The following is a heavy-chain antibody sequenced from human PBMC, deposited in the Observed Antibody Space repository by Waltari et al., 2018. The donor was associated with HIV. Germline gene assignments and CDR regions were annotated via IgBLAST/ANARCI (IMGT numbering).Heavy chain of an antibody. CDR2: FWSDGAEI. V-gene: IGHV3-33*01. D-gene: IGHD6-6*01. CDR1: GFTFRHLA. Sequence: QVQLVESGGGVVQPGTSLPLSCAVSGFTFRHLAIHGVRQSTGKGLEWLAVFWSDGAEISYADSVKGRFTVSKDSSQKTLYLHLTSLRAEDTALYYCARGYSSSRWIPLYHWGRGTLVTVSS. CDR3: ARGYSSSRWIPLYH. J-gene: IGHJ4*02.